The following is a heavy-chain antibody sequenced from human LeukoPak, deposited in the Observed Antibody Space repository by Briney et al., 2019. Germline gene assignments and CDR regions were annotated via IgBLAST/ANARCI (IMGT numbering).Heavy chain of an antibody. CDR1: GFTFGSYW. J-gene: IGHJ5*02. CDR2: IKQDGSEK. D-gene: IGHD2-2*01. V-gene: IGHV3-7*01. Sequence: GGSLRLSCAASGFTFGSYWMSWVRQAPGKGLEWVANIKQDGSEKYLVDSVKGRFTISRDNAKNSLYLQMNSLRGEDTAVYYCARGRRVPAAMGNWFDPWGQGTLVTVSS. CDR3: ARGRRVPAAMGNWFDP.